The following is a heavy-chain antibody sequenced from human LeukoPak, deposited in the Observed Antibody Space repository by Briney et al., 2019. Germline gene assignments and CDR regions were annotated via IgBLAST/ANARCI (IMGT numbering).Heavy chain of an antibody. CDR2: IDWDDDK. CDR1: GFSLSTSGMC. D-gene: IGHD3-22*01. V-gene: IGHV2-70*11. Sequence: SGPALVKPTQTLTLTCTFSGFSLSTSGMCVGWIRQPPGKALEWLGRIDWDDDKNYNTSLRTRLTISKDTSKNQVVLTMTNMDPVDTATYYCAHSGDSSGYYRNDAFDIWGQGTMVTVSS. CDR3: AHSGDSSGYYRNDAFDI. J-gene: IGHJ3*02.